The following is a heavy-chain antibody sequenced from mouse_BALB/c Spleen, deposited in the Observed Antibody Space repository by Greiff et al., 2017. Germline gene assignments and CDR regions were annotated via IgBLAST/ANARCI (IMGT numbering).Heavy chain of an antibody. CDR1: GFTFTDYY. V-gene: IGHV7-3*02. CDR2: IRNKANGYTT. Sequence: EVKLEESGGGLVQPGGSLRLSCATSGFTFTDYYMSWVRQPPGKALEWLGFIRNKANGYTTEYSASVKGRFTISRDNSQSILYLQMNTLRAEDSATYYCARDPTVVARWYFDVWGAGTTVTVSS. CDR3: ARDPTVVARWYFDV. J-gene: IGHJ1*01. D-gene: IGHD1-1*01.